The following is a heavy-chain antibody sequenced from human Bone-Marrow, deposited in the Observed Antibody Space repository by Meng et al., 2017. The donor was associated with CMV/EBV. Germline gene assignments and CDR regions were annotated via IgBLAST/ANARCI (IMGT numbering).Heavy chain of an antibody. J-gene: IGHJ4*02. D-gene: IGHD3-10*01. Sequence: ETLSLTCAVYGGSFSGYYWSWIRQPPGKGLEWIGSIYYSGSTYYNPSLKSRVTISVDTSKNQFSLKLSSVTAADTAVYYCALQSYNYWGQGTLVTVSS. CDR1: GGSFSGYY. V-gene: IGHV4-34*01. CDR2: IYYSGST. CDR3: ALQSYNY.